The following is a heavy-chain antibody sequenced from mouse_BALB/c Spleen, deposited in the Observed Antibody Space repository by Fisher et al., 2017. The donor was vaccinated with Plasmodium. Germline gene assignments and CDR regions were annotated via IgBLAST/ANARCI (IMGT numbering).Heavy chain of an antibody. CDR3: AKGRLQFDY. Sequence: KFKGKATLTSDKSSSTAYMELSSLTSEDSAVYYCAKGRLQFDYWGQGTTLTVSS. J-gene: IGHJ2*01. V-gene: IGHV1-80*01. D-gene: IGHD3-2*02.